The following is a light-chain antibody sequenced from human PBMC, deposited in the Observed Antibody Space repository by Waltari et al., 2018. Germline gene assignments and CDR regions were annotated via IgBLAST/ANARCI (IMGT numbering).Light chain of an antibody. CDR3: MIWHSRAYV. Sequence: QAVLTQPSSLSASPGASASLTCTLGSGINVGSYRIYWYQQKPGSPPQYLLNYKSDSDKEPGSGVPSRFSGSKDASANAGILVISGLQSEDEADYYCMIWHSRAYVFGTGTKVSVL. CDR2: YKSDSDK. CDR1: SGINVGSYR. J-gene: IGLJ1*01. V-gene: IGLV5-45*02.